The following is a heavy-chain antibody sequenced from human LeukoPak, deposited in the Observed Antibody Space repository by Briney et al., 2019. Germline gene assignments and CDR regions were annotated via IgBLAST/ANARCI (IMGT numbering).Heavy chain of an antibody. CDR3: AIAPGWFGDYFDY. CDR1: GGSISSSGYY. CDR2: IYYSGST. D-gene: IGHD3-10*01. V-gene: IGHV4-39*01. J-gene: IGHJ4*02. Sequence: SETLSLTCIVSGGSISSSGYYWGWIRQPPGKGLEWIGSIYYSGSTYYNPSLKSRVTISVDTSKNQFSLKLSSVIAADTAVSYCAIAPGWFGDYFDYWGQGTLVTVSS.